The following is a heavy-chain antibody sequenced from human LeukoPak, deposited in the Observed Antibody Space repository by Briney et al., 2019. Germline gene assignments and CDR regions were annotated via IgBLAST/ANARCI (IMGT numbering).Heavy chain of an antibody. CDR3: ASLDDFCSGYWGNYMDV. Sequence: PGGSLRLSCAASGFTFSSYSMNWVRQAPGKGREWVSSISSSSSYIYYADSVKGRFTISRDDAKHSLYLQMNSLRAEDTAVYYCASLDDFCSGYWGNYMDVWGKGTTVTVSS. CDR1: GFTFSSYS. J-gene: IGHJ6*03. CDR2: ISSSSSYI. V-gene: IGHV3-21*01. D-gene: IGHD3-3*01.